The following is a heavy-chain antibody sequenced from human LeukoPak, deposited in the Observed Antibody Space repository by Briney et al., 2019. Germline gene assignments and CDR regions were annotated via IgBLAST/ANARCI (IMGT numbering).Heavy chain of an antibody. V-gene: IGHV1-2*02. D-gene: IGHD3-22*01. J-gene: IGHJ4*02. CDR2: INPNSGGT. CDR3: TTYYSDTSARD. Sequence: ASVKVSCKASGYTFTSYDINWVRQATGQGLEWMGWINPNSGGTNYAPKFQGRVTMTRDTSISTAYMELSNLRSDDTAVYFCTTYYSDTSARDWGQGTLVTVSS. CDR1: GYTFTSYD.